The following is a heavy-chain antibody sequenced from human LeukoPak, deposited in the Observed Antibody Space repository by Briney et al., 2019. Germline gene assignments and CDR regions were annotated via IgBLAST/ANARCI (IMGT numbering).Heavy chain of an antibody. CDR2: IKQDGSEK. Sequence: GGSLRLSCTASGLTLSNYWMIWVRQAPGKGLQWVARIKQDGSEKYYVDSVKGRFTISRDNAENSLYLQMNSLRVEDTAVYYCAARSSGNPYFWGQGTLVTVSS. CDR1: GLTLSNYW. J-gene: IGHJ4*02. D-gene: IGHD1-26*01. V-gene: IGHV3-7*03. CDR3: AARSSGNPYF.